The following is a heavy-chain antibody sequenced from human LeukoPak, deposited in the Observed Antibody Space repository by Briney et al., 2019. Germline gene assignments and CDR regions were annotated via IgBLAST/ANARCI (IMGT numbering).Heavy chain of an antibody. V-gene: IGHV1-18*01. Sequence: GASVKVSCKASDYTFTNYGISWVRQAPGQGLEWVGWISDYNGNTNFAQNFQGRVTMTTDTSTSTAYMELKSLRSDDTAVYYCARKGGVNLFDPWGQGTLVTVSS. J-gene: IGHJ5*02. CDR2: ISDYNGNT. CDR3: ARKGGVNLFDP. CDR1: DYTFTNYG. D-gene: IGHD3-16*01.